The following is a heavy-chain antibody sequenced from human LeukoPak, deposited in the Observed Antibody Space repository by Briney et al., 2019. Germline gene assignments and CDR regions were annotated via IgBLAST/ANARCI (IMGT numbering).Heavy chain of an antibody. D-gene: IGHD6-13*01. Sequence: GASVKVSCKASGGTFSSYAISWVRQAPGQGLEWMGRIIPILGIANYAQKFQGRVTITADKSTSTAYMELSGLRSEDTAVSYCARVAAATTFESSGMDVWGQGTTVTVSS. V-gene: IGHV1-69*04. CDR3: ARVAAATTFESSGMDV. CDR2: IIPILGIA. CDR1: GGTFSSYA. J-gene: IGHJ6*02.